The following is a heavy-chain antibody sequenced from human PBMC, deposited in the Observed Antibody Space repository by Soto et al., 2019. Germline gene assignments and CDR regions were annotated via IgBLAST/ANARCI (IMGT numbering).Heavy chain of an antibody. CDR1: LFILEHYT. V-gene: IGHV3-43*01. J-gene: IGHJ4*02. Sequence: PGGTLRLSCAASLFILEHYTMDCLHRDTGKCLEWVSFLNRDGIRTDYADSVKGRFTISRDNSKNSLYLQMRSLRSEDTALYYCVKDRGRDLLGWLDFCRQGTLVTVS. CDR3: VKDRGRDLLGWLDF. D-gene: IGHD2-15*01. CDR2: LNRDGIRT.